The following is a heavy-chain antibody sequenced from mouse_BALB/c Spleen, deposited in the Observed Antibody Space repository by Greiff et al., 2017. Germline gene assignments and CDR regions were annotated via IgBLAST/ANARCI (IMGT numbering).Heavy chain of an antibody. CDR3: ARDRGMIKGH. V-gene: IGHV2-9*02. Sequence: VKLQESGPGLVAPSQSLSITCTVSGFSLTSYGVHWVRQPPGKGLEWLGVIWAGGSTNYNSALMSRLSISKDNSKSQVFLKMNSLQTDDTAMYYCARDRGMIKGHWGQGTSVTVSS. CDR1: GFSLTSYG. D-gene: IGHD2-4*01. J-gene: IGHJ4*01. CDR2: IWAGGST.